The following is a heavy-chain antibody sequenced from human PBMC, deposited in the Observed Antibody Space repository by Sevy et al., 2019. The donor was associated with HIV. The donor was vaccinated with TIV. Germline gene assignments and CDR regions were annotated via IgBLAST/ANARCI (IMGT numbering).Heavy chain of an antibody. CDR2: IHPKSGAR. D-gene: IGHD3-22*01. J-gene: IGHJ6*02. CDR1: GYTFTGYY. V-gene: IGHV1-2*06. CDR3: AREDSDDTSAYYYFYYGTDV. Sequence: ASVKVSCKGSGYTFTGYYIHWLRQAPGQGLEWMGRIHPKSGARNYAQKFQGRVTMTRDTSISTSFMELTSLRSDDTAVYYCAREDSDDTSAYYYFYYGTDVWGQGTTVTVSS.